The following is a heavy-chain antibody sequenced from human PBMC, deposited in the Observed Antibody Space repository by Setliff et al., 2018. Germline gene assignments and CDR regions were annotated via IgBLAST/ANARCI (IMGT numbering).Heavy chain of an antibody. V-gene: IGHV3-23*01. CDR3: ARHDTTWPGVIDS. D-gene: IGHD2-21*01. CDR2: ISGLHFET. CDR1: GFNFYDFA. J-gene: IGHJ4*02. Sequence: GESLRLSCTTSGFNFYDFALSWVRQAPGKGLEWVSVISGLHFETSYAESVRGRFIISRDNSENTLYLQMSSLRAGDTAVYYCARHDTTWPGVIDSWGQGTLVTVSS.